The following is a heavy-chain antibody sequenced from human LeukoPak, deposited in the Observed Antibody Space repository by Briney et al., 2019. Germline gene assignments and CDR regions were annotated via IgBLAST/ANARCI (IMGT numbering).Heavy chain of an antibody. D-gene: IGHD3-10*01. J-gene: IGHJ5*02. CDR1: GGSISSYY. Sequence: SETLSLTCTVSGGSISSYYWSWSRQPAGKGLEWIGYIYYSGGTNYNPSLKGRVTISVDTSKNQVSLKLSSVTAADTAVYYCARDGSALLNWFDPWGQGTLVTVSS. CDR3: ARDGSALLNWFDP. V-gene: IGHV4-59*12. CDR2: IYYSGGT.